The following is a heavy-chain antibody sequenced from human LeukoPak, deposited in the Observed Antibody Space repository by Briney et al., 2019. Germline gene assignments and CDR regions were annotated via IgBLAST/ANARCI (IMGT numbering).Heavy chain of an antibody. CDR1: GFTFRLYV. V-gene: IGHV3-23*01. J-gene: IGHJ4*02. D-gene: IGHD4-17*01. CDR2: ITGSGGSI. CDR3: AHPSTPDYGGLDY. Sequence: PGGSLRLSCVASGFTFRLYVMTWVRQAPGKGLEWVSAITGSGGSIYYADSVRGRFTISRDNSKNTLYPQMNSLRAEDTAVYYRAHPSTPDYGGLDYWGQGTLVTVSS.